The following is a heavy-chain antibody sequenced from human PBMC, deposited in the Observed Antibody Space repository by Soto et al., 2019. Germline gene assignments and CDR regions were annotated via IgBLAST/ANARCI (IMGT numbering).Heavy chain of an antibody. J-gene: IGHJ6*02. Sequence: QVQLVQSGAEVKKTGSSVKVSCKSSGCTFSSYTISWVRQAPGQGLEWMGRIIPIIGIANYAQKFQGRVTITADKSTSTAYMERSSLRSEDKAVYYCARAQRGYSHHGRYYVMDVWGQGTTVTVSS. CDR3: ARAQRGYSHHGRYYVMDV. CDR2: IIPIIGIA. V-gene: IGHV1-69*02. D-gene: IGHD5-18*01. CDR1: GCTFSSYT.